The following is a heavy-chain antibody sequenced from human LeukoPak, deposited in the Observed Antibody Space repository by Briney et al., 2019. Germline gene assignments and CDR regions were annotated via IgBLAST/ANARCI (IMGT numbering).Heavy chain of an antibody. V-gene: IGHV3-30*02. J-gene: IGHJ4*02. Sequence: GGSVRLSCAASGFTFSTYGMHWVRQAPGKGLEWVAFIQYDGRNKYYADSVKGRFTISRDNSKNTLCLQMNSLRAEDTAVYYCAKEIWPTVTTPGHTHFDYWGQGTLVTVSS. CDR2: IQYDGRNK. D-gene: IGHD4-17*01. CDR1: GFTFSTYG. CDR3: AKEIWPTVTTPGHTHFDY.